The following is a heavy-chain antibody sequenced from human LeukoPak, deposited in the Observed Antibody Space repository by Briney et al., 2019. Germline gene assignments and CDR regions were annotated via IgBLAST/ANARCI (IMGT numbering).Heavy chain of an antibody. Sequence: SETLSLTCTVSGGSISSYYWSWIRQPPGKGLEWIGYIYYSGSTYYNPSLKSRVTISVDTSKNQFSLKLSSVTAADTAVYYCARDRGSSWYRTTDDIDYWGQGTLVTVSS. J-gene: IGHJ4*02. CDR1: GGSISSYY. D-gene: IGHD6-13*01. V-gene: IGHV4-59*12. CDR3: ARDRGSSWYRTTDDIDY. CDR2: IYYSGST.